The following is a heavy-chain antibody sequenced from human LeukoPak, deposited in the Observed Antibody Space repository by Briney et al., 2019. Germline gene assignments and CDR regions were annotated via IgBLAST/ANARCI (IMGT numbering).Heavy chain of an antibody. CDR1: VYTFTSYG. CDR2: IIAYNGNT. V-gene: IGHV1-18*01. CDR3: ARDDGIAVAGIKFDY. D-gene: IGHD6-19*01. J-gene: IGHJ4*02. Sequence: GASVKVSCTASVYTFTSYGISWVRQAPGQGVEWVGWIIAYNGNTNYAQKLQGRVTMTTDTSTSTAYMALRSLRSDDTAVYYCARDDGIAVAGIKFDYWGQGTLVTVSS.